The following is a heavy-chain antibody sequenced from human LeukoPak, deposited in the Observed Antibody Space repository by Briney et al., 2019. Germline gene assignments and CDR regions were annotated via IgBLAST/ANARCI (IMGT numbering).Heavy chain of an antibody. CDR2: ISYDGSNK. Sequence: GRSLRLSCAASGFTFSSYAMHWVRQAPGKGLEWVAVISYDGSNKYYADSVKGRFTISRDNSKNTLYLQMNSLRAEDTAVYYCAKESGALGAPLYDYWGRGILVTASS. D-gene: IGHD4/OR15-4a*01. CDR1: GFTFSSYA. J-gene: IGHJ4*02. CDR3: AKESGALGAPLYDY. V-gene: IGHV3-30-3*01.